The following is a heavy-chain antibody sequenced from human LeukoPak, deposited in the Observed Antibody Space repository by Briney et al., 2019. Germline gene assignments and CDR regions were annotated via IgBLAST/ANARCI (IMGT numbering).Heavy chain of an antibody. V-gene: IGHV4-59*12. CDR1: GGSISSYY. CDR3: ARVGYSSSWADY. Sequence: PSETLSPTCTVSGGSISSYYWSWIRQPPGKGLEWIGYIYYSGSTYYNPSLKSRVTISVDTSKNQFSLKLSSVTAADTAVYYCARVGYSSSWADYWGQGTLVTVSS. D-gene: IGHD6-13*01. J-gene: IGHJ4*02. CDR2: IYYSGST.